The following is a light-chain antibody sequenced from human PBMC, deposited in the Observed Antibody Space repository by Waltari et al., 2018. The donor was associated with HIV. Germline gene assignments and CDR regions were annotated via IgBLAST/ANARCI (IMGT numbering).Light chain of an antibody. V-gene: IGLV2-8*01. CDR1: NSDIGGYNY. CDR3: SSYANKNGFYVV. CDR2: EVT. Sequence: QSALTQPPSASGSPGQSVTISCTGTNSDIGGYNYVSWYQQHPGKAPKLVISEVTKRPSGVPGRFSGSKSGTTASLTVSGLQAEDEADYYGSSYANKNGFYVVFGVGTRLTVL. J-gene: IGLJ2*01.